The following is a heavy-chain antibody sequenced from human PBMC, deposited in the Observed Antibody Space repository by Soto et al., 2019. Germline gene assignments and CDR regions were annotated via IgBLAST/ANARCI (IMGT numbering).Heavy chain of an antibody. V-gene: IGHV4-59*08. CDR3: VRHAQWLIRAY. CDR2: IYYSGST. D-gene: IGHD6-19*01. J-gene: IGHJ4*02. Sequence: SETPSLTCTVSGGSISSYYWSWIRQPPGKGLEWIGYIYYSGSTNYNPSLKSRVTISVDTSKNQFSLKLSSVTAADTAVYYCVRHAQWLIRAYWGEGSLVTVSS. CDR1: GGSISSYY.